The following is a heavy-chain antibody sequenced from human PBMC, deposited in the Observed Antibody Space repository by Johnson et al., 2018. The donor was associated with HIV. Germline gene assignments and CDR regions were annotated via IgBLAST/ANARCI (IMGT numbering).Heavy chain of an antibody. D-gene: IGHD6-6*01. CDR1: GFTFSTYA. Sequence: QVQLVESGGGLVQPGRSLRLSCAASGFTFSTYAIHWVRQAPGKGLEWLALLSYDGINKYYADSVRGRFAISRDNSKNTLYLQMNSLRAEDTAVYYCARGAIKYSSSWLGAIDIWGQGTMVTVSS. V-gene: IGHV3-30*09. CDR3: ARGAIKYSSSWLGAIDI. J-gene: IGHJ3*02. CDR2: LSYDGINK.